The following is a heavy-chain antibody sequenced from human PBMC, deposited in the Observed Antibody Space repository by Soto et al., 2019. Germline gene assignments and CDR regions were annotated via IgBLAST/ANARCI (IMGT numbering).Heavy chain of an antibody. CDR2: ISAYNGNT. CDR1: GYTFTSYG. D-gene: IGHD2-21*01. Sequence: ASVKVSCKASGYTFTSYGISGVRQAPGQGLEWMGWISAYNGNTNYAQKLQGRVTMTTDTSTSTAYMELRSLRSDDTAVNYCARGRAPLVIGAFDIWGQGTMVTVSS. CDR3: ARGRAPLVIGAFDI. J-gene: IGHJ3*02. V-gene: IGHV1-18*01.